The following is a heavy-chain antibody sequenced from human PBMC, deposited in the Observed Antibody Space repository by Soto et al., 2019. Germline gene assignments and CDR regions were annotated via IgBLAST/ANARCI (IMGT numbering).Heavy chain of an antibody. V-gene: IGHV3-21*01. CDR2: ISSSSSYI. CDR3: ARLQESGPAGVGYYVPVYYYYMDV. J-gene: IGHJ6*03. Sequence: GGSLRLSCAASGFTFSSYSMNWVRQAPGKGLEWVSSISSSSSYIYYADSVKGRFTISRDNDKNSLYLQMNSLRAEDTAVYYCARLQESGPAGVGYYVPVYYYYMDVWGKGTTVTVSS. D-gene: IGHD3-3*01. CDR1: GFTFSSYS.